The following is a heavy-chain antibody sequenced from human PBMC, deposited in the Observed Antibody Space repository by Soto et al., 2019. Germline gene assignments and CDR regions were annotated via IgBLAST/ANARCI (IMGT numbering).Heavy chain of an antibody. J-gene: IGHJ4*02. CDR2: IRSDGTAT. Sequence: EMQLVESGGGLVQPGGSLRLSCVASGFTFSNYWMHWVRQDPGMGLVWVSSIRSDGTATQYADSVNGRFTVSRDNTKNTLYLQMTSLRAEDTAVYYCVKDLSWGQCDYWGQGTLVTVSS. V-gene: IGHV3-74*01. CDR1: GFTFSNYW. CDR3: VKDLSWGQCDY. D-gene: IGHD3-16*01.